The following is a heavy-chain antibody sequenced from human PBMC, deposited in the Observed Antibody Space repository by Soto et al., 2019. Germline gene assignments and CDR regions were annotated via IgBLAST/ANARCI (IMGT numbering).Heavy chain of an antibody. J-gene: IGHJ5*02. CDR2: IYYSGST. D-gene: IGHD2-2*01. V-gene: IGHV4-39*01. CDR1: GGSISSSSYY. Sequence: QLQLQESGPGLVKPSETLSLTCTVSGGSISSSSYYWGWIRQPPGKGLEWIGSIYYSGSTYYNPSLKSRVTISVDTSKNQFSLKLSSVTAADTAVYCCARHCSSTIWSDWFDPWGQGTLVTVSS. CDR3: ARHCSSTIWSDWFDP.